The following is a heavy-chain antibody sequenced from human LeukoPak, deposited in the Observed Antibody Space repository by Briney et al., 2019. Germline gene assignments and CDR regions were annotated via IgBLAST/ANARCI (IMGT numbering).Heavy chain of an antibody. CDR2: INPSSGGT. J-gene: IGHJ4*02. D-gene: IGHD1-26*01. Sequence: VASVKVSCKASGYTFTGYYMHWVRQAPGQGLEWMGWINPSSGGTNYAQKFQGRVTMTRDTSISTAYMELSRLRSDDTAVYYCAKSRIVGAHCLDYWGQGTLVTVSS. CDR3: AKSRIVGAHCLDY. V-gene: IGHV1-2*02. CDR1: GYTFTGYY.